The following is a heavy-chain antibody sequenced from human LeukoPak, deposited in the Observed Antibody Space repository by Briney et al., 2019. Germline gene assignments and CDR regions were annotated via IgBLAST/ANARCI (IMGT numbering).Heavy chain of an antibody. CDR1: GGSISSYY. D-gene: IGHD4-17*01. Sequence: PSETLSLTCTVSGGSISSYYWSWIRQPPGKGLEWIGYIYYSGSSNYNPSLRSRVTISADTSKNQFSLKLSSVTAADTAVYYCARGGNYGDYDGYFDHWGQGTLVTVSS. V-gene: IGHV4-59*08. J-gene: IGHJ4*02. CDR3: ARGGNYGDYDGYFDH. CDR2: IYYSGSS.